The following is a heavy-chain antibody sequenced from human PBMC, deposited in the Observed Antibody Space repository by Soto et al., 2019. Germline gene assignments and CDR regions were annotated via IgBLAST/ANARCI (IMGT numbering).Heavy chain of an antibody. V-gene: IGHV6-1*01. CDR3: VRDRYSSSGWFDP. CDR2: TYYRSRFFS. CDR1: GDSVSSYSAA. D-gene: IGHD3-10*01. Sequence: LSLTCAISGDSVSSYSAAWNWIRQSPSGGLEWLGRTYYRSRFFSDYAESVKSRIIINPDTSKNQFSLQLKSVTPEDTAVYYCVRDRYSSSGWFDPWGQGTPVTVSS. J-gene: IGHJ5*02.